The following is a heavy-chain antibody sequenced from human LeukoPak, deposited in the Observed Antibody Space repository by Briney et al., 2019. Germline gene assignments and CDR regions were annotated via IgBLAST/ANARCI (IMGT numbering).Heavy chain of an antibody. CDR3: TRPFYGGNSGGYYYYGMDV. D-gene: IGHD4-23*01. Sequence: GGSLRLSCAASGFTFSGSAMHWVRQASGKGLEWVGRIRSKANSYATAYAASVKGRFTISRDDSKNTAYLQMNSLKTEDTAVYYCTRPFYGGNSGGYYYYGMDVWGQGTTVTVSS. V-gene: IGHV3-73*01. J-gene: IGHJ6*02. CDR1: GFTFSGSA. CDR2: IRSKANSYAT.